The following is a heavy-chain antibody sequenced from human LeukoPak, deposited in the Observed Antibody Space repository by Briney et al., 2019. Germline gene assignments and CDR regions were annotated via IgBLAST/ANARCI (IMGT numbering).Heavy chain of an antibody. Sequence: SETLSLTCTVSGGSISSSTYYWGWIRQPPGKGLEWIGSIYHSGSTYYNPSLKSRVTISVDTSKNQFSLKLSSVTAADTAVYYCARVSGDYPEYFDYWGQGTLVTVSS. V-gene: IGHV4-39*07. CDR3: ARVSGDYPEYFDY. CDR1: GGSISSSTYY. CDR2: IYHSGST. J-gene: IGHJ4*02. D-gene: IGHD3-3*01.